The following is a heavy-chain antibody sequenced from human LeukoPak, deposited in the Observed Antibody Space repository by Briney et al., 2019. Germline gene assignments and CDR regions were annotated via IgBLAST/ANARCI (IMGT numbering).Heavy chain of an antibody. CDR2: IYYSGST. CDR1: GVSITSYY. J-gene: IGHJ4*02. Sequence: SETLSLTCTVSGVSITSYYWSWIRQPPGKGLEWIGYIYYSGSTNYNPSLKSRVTISVDTSKNQFSLKLSSVTAADTAVYYCARVGCSSTSCYVPEGPFDYWGQGTLVTVSS. CDR3: ARVGCSSTSCYVPEGPFDY. V-gene: IGHV4-59*01. D-gene: IGHD2-2*01.